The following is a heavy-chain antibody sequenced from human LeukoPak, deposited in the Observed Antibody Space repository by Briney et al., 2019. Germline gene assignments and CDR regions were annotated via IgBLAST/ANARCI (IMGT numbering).Heavy chain of an antibody. CDR1: GFTFNNYW. CDR3: ARDDYGGTRY. Sequence: GGSLRLSCVASGFTFNNYWMSWVRQAPGKGLEWVTNIKQDGSEKYYVDSVKGRFTISRDNAKNSLYLQMNSLRAEDTAVYYCARDDYGGTRYWGQGTLVSVS. D-gene: IGHD4/OR15-4a*01. J-gene: IGHJ4*02. CDR2: IKQDGSEK. V-gene: IGHV3-7*01.